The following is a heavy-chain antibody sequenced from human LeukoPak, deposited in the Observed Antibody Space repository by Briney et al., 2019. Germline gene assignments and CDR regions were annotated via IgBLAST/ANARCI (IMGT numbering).Heavy chain of an antibody. V-gene: IGHV1-58*01. Sequence: TSVKVSCKASGFTFTNSAVKWVRQARGQRLEWIGWIVVGSGKTNYAQKFQERVTITRDMSTSTAYMELSSLRSEDTAVYYCAALDYDILSGYYKDYYFDYWGQGTLVTVSS. D-gene: IGHD3-9*01. J-gene: IGHJ4*02. CDR2: IVVGSGKT. CDR1: GFTFTNSA. CDR3: AALDYDILSGYYKDYYFDY.